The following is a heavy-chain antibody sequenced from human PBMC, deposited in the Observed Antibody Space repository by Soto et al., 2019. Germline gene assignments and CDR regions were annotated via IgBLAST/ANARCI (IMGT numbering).Heavy chain of an antibody. CDR3: ARVGSTETSLDP. Sequence: QVQLQESGPGLVKPSETLSLTCTVSGASVSAGSYYWSWIRQPPGKGLEYIGFIYYTGRTSYNPPRRRRVFVSVDTSKNQLYLNLTSVTAADTAVYSCARVGSTETSLDPWGQGTLITVSS. CDR2: IYYTGRT. V-gene: IGHV4-61*01. CDR1: GASVSAGSYY. J-gene: IGHJ5*02. D-gene: IGHD2-2*01.